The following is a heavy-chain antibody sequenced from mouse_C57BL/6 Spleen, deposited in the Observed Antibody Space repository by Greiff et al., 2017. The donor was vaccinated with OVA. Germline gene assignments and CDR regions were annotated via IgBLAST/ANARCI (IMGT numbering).Heavy chain of an antibody. CDR1: GYAFTNYL. CDR3: ARRVLYFDY. J-gene: IGHJ2*01. D-gene: IGHD2-14*01. CDR2: INPGSGGT. Sequence: VMLVESGAELVRPGTSVKVSCKASGYAFTNYLIEWVKQRPGQGLEWIGVINPGSGGTKYNEKFKGKATLTADKSSSTAYMQLSSLTSEDSAVYFCARRVLYFDYWGQGTTLTVSS. V-gene: IGHV1-54*01.